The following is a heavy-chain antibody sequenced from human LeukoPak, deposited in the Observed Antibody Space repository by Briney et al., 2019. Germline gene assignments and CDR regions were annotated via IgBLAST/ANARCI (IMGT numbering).Heavy chain of an antibody. CDR3: ASEGTTVIQSY. D-gene: IGHD4-11*01. CDR1: GFTFSSYS. CDR2: ISSSSSTI. J-gene: IGHJ4*02. V-gene: IGHV3-48*01. Sequence: HPGGSLRLSCAASGFTFSSYSMNWVRRAPGKGLEWVSYISSSSSTIYYADSVKGRFTISRDNAKNSLYLQMNSLRAEDTAVYYCASEGTTVIQSYWGQGTLVTVSS.